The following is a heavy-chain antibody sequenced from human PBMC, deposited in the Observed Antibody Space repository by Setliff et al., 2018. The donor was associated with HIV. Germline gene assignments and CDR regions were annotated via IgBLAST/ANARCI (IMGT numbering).Heavy chain of an antibody. CDR3: AKRSGSYADY. V-gene: IGHV3-23*01. Sequence: GGSLRLSCAASGFTFSSYWMYWVRQAPGKGLEWVSGITASGPNTYYTDSVKGRFTISRDNSKNTLYLQMNSLGDEDTAVYYCAKRSGSYADYWGQGTLVTVSS. D-gene: IGHD3-10*01. CDR2: ITASGPNT. CDR1: GFTFSSYW. J-gene: IGHJ4*02.